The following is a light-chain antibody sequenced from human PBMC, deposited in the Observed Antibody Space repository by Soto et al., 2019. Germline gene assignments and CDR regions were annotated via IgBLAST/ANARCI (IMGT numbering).Light chain of an antibody. Sequence: DIQMTQSPSSLSASVGDRVTITCRASQSISNNLNWYQQKPGKAPNLLIYAASILQSGVPSRFSGSGSGTDFTLTISSLQPEDFATDYCQQSYSIFPITFGQGTRLEIK. CDR3: QQSYSIFPIT. CDR1: QSISNN. CDR2: AAS. V-gene: IGKV1-39*01. J-gene: IGKJ5*01.